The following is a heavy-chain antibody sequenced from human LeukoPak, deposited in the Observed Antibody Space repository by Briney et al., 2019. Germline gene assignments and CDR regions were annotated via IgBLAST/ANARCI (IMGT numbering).Heavy chain of an antibody. J-gene: IGHJ4*02. CDR1: GFTFSSYG. V-gene: IGHV3-30*18. D-gene: IGHD5-12*01. Sequence: PGGSLRLSCAASGFTFSSYGMHWVRQAPGKGLEWVAVISNDGSKKYSADSVRGRFTISRDNSKNTLYLQMNSLRAEDTAVYYCAQDRPHVDIVTYFDHWGQGTLVTVSS. CDR3: AQDRPHVDIVTYFDH. CDR2: ISNDGSKK.